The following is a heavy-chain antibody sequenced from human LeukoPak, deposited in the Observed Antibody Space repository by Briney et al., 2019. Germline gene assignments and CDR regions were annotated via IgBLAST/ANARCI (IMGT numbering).Heavy chain of an antibody. D-gene: IGHD6-13*01. V-gene: IGHV4-34*01. CDR3: ASSSYSSSWYSTGWFDP. J-gene: IGHJ5*02. Sequence: PSETLSLTCAVYGGSFSGYYWSWTRQPPGKGLEWIGEINHSGSTYYNPSLKSRVTISVDRSKNQFSLKLSSVTAADTAVYYCASSSYSSSWYSTGWFDPWGQGTLVTVSS. CDR2: INHSGST. CDR1: GGSFSGYY.